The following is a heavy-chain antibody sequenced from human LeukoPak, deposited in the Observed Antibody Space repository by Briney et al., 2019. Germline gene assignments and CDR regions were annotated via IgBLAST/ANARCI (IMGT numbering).Heavy chain of an antibody. CDR3: ARGRRILGGPENAGDFFDF. D-gene: IGHD3-16*01. CDR2: INPNSGAT. J-gene: IGHJ4*01. CDR1: GYTLTDYY. V-gene: IGHV1-2*02. Sequence: ASVKVSCKASGYTLTDYYLHWVRQAPGQGLKWMGWINPNSGATHYAQSFQARVTMTRDTSVASSYMELTGLESDDTAVYYCARGRRILGGPENAGDFFDFWGQGSLVTVSS.